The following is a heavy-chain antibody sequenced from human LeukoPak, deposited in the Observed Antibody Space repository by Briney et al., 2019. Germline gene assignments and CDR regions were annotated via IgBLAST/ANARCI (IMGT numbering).Heavy chain of an antibody. Sequence: SETLSLTCTVSGGSISSSSYYWGWIRQPPGKGLEWIGSIYYSGSTYYNPPLKSRVTISVDTSKNQFSLKLSSVTAADTAVYYCARPGIAAAGGGYFDYWGQGTLVTVSS. CDR1: GGSISSSSYY. CDR2: IYYSGST. J-gene: IGHJ4*02. CDR3: ARPGIAAAGGGYFDY. D-gene: IGHD6-13*01. V-gene: IGHV4-39*01.